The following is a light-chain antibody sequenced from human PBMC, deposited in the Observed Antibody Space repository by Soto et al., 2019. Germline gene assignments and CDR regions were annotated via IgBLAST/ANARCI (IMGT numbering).Light chain of an antibody. CDR1: STDVGGYNY. Sequence: QSALTQPPSASGSAGQSVTISCTGTSTDVGGYNYVSWYQQHPGKAPKLMIYEVSKRPSGVPDRFSGSKSGNTASLTVSGLQAEDEADYYCSSYAGNNIHYVFGTATKLTVL. V-gene: IGLV2-8*01. CDR2: EVS. J-gene: IGLJ1*01. CDR3: SSYAGNNIHYV.